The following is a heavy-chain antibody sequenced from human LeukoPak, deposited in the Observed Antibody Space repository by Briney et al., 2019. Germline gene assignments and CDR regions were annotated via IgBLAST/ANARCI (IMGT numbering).Heavy chain of an antibody. CDR2: IYYSGST. CDR3: ARARLGSFDY. D-gene: IGHD3-10*01. V-gene: IGHV4-30-4*01. CDR1: GGSISSYY. J-gene: IGHJ4*02. Sequence: SETLSLTCTVSGGSISSYYWSWIRQPPGKGLEWIGYIYYSGSTYYNPSLKSRVTISVDTSKNQFSLKLSSVTAADTAVYYCARARLGSFDYWGQGTLVTVSS.